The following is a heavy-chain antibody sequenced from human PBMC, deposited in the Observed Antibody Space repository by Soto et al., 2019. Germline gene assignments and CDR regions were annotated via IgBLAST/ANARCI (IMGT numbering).Heavy chain of an antibody. CDR1: GYTFTNYG. Sequence: QVQLVESGAEVKKPGASVKVSCKASGYTFTNYGISWVRQAPGQGLEWMGWISGYNGNTKYAQKFQSRVTMTTDTPTNTAYMELRSLRSDDPAVYYCARDREYYYDSSGNYYYHYGMDVWGQGTTVTVS. D-gene: IGHD3-22*01. CDR2: ISGYNGNT. J-gene: IGHJ6*02. CDR3: ARDREYYYDSSGNYYYHYGMDV. V-gene: IGHV1-18*04.